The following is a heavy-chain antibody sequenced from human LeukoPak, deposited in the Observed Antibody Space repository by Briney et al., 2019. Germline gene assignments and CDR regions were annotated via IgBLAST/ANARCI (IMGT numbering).Heavy chain of an antibody. CDR3: AQGYSSGWYPT. CDR1: GLSASSFG. CDR2: ISVDGETT. J-gene: IGHJ5*02. Sequence: GGSLRLSCAASGLSASSFGMSWVRQAPGKGLEWISAISVDGETTWYADSVKGRFIISRDNSKNTLYLQLSSLRAEDTAVYYCAQGYSSGWYPTWGQGSLVSVSS. V-gene: IGHV3-23*01. D-gene: IGHD6-19*01.